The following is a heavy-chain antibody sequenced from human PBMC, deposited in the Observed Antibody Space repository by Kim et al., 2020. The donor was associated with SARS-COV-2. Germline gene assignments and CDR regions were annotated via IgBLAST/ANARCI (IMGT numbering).Heavy chain of an antibody. V-gene: IGHV1-18*01. J-gene: IGHJ3*02. D-gene: IGHD2-21*02. CDR2: ISAYNGNT. CDR1: GYTFTSYG. CDR3: ARVNCGGDCYKGNAFDI. Sequence: ASVKVSYKASGYTFTSYGISWVRQAPGQGLEWMGWISAYNGNTNYAQKLQGRVTMTTDTSTSTAYMELRSLRSDDTAVYYCARVNCGGDCYKGNAFDIWGQGTMVTVSS.